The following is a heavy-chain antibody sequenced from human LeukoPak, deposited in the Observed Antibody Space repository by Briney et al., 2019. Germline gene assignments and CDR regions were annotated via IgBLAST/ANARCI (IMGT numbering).Heavy chain of an antibody. J-gene: IGHJ6*02. V-gene: IGHV1-46*01. Sequence: ASVKVSCKASGYTFTSYYMHWARQAPGQGLEWMGIINPSGGSTSYAQKFQGRVAMTRDTSTSTVYMELSSLRSEDTAVYYCATNNWNLYSYGMDVWGQGTTVTVSS. CDR1: GYTFTSYY. CDR3: ATNNWNLYSYGMDV. CDR2: INPSGGST. D-gene: IGHD1-20*01.